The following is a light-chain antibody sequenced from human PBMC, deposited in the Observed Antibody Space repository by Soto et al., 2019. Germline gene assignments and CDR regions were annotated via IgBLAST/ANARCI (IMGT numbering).Light chain of an antibody. CDR2: DNN. V-gene: IGLV1-51*01. Sequence: QSVLTQPPSVSAAPGQKVTISCSGSSSNIGNNYVSWYQQLPGTAPKLLIYDNNKRPSGIPDRFSGSKSGTSATLGITGLQTGDEADYYCAAWDDSLNVWVFGGGTKLTVL. CDR1: SSNIGNNY. J-gene: IGLJ3*02. CDR3: AAWDDSLNVWV.